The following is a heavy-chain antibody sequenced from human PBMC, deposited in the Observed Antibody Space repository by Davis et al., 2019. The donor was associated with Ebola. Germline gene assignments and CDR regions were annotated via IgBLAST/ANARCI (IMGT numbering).Heavy chain of an antibody. V-gene: IGHV1-2*04. CDR2: INPNSGGT. CDR1: GYTFTGYY. J-gene: IGHJ5*02. CDR3: ARERSGTSNWFDP. Sequence: AASVQVSCKASGYTFTGYYMHWVRQAPGQGLEWMGWINPNSGGTNYAQKFQGWVTMTRDTSISTAYMELSRLRSDDTAVYYCARERSGTSNWFDPWGQGTLVTVSS. D-gene: IGHD1-26*01.